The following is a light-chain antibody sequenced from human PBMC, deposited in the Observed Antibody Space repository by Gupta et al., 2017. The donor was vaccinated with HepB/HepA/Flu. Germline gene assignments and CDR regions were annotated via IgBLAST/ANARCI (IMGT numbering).Light chain of an antibody. V-gene: IGKV3-20*01. J-gene: IGKJ5*01. CDR2: DTS. CDR1: QSIDRIS. Sequence: TVLMQSPGTLSLSPGERATLSCRASQSIDRISLAWYQQKPGQAPRLLIHDTSTRATGIQARFSGSGSGTDFTLTIGGLEAEDFAFYYWQQYGDSFTFGQGTRLEIK. CDR3: QQYGDSFT.